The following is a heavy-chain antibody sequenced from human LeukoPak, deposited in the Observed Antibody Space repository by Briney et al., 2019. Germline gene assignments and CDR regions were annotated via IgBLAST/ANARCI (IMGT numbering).Heavy chain of an antibody. CDR2: IYYSGST. Sequence: SETLSLTCTVSGGSISSYYWSWIRQPPGKGLEWIGYIYYSGSTNYNPSLKSRVTISVDTSKNQFSLKLSSVTAADTAVYYCARVFSGYSGYDYAFDIWGQGTMVTVSS. V-gene: IGHV4-59*01. D-gene: IGHD5-12*01. CDR3: ARVFSGYSGYDYAFDI. CDR1: GGSISSYY. J-gene: IGHJ3*02.